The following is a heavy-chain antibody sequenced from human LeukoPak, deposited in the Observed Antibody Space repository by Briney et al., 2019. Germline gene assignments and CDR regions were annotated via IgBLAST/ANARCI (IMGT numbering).Heavy chain of an antibody. CDR2: ISYDGSSK. V-gene: IGHV3-30-3*01. Sequence: GRSLRLSCAASGFTFSSYAMHWVRQAPGKGLEWVAVISYDGSSKYYADSVKGRFTISRDNSKNTLYLQMNSLRAEDTAVYYCARAADSSGYYLDYWGQGTLVTVSS. CDR3: ARAADSSGYYLDY. D-gene: IGHD3-22*01. CDR1: GFTFSSYA. J-gene: IGHJ4*02.